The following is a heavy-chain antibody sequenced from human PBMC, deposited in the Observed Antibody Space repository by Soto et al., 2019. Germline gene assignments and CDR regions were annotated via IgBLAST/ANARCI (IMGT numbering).Heavy chain of an antibody. CDR3: AKGGRQRRGVDY. CDR1: GFTFSSYA. CDR2: ISGSGGST. Sequence: GGSLRLACAASGFTFSSYAMSWVRQAPGKGLEWVSAISGSGGSTYYADSVKGRFTISRDNSKNTLYLQMNSLRAEDTAVYYCAKGGRQRRGVDYWGQGTLVPVSS. D-gene: IGHD1-26*01. V-gene: IGHV3-23*01. J-gene: IGHJ4*02.